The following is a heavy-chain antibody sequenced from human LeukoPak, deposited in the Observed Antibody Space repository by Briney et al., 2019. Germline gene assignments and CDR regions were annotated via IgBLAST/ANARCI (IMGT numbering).Heavy chain of an antibody. CDR2: IYYSGRT. V-gene: IGHV4-39*02. CDR1: GGSIRSSSYY. CDR3: ARDYFFGFRGSYYYDSSGYPFDY. Sequence: SETLSLTCTVSGGSIRSSSYYWGWIRQPPGKGLEWIGSIYYSGRTNYNPSLKSRVTISVDTSKNQFSLKVSSVTAADTAVYYCARDYFFGFRGSYYYDSSGYPFDYWGQGTLVTVSS. J-gene: IGHJ4*02. D-gene: IGHD3-22*01.